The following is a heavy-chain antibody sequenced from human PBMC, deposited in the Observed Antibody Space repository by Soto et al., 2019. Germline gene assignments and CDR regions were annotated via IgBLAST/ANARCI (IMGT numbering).Heavy chain of an antibody. V-gene: IGHV2-5*01. CDR1: GFSLTTTDVG. Sequence: SGPTLVNPTHTLTLTCTFSGFSLTTTDVGVGWIRQPPGKALGWLALIYWNGNKRYSPSLNHRLAISRDTSKSQVVLRMTNMGPADTGTYYCGYRRFREDGYTFGGQGTLVTVSA. CDR2: IYWNGNK. CDR3: GYRRFREDGYTF. J-gene: IGHJ4*02. D-gene: IGHD5-18*01.